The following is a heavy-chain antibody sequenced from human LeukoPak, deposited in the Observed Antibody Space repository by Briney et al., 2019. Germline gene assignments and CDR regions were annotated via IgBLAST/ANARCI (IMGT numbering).Heavy chain of an antibody. J-gene: IGHJ4*02. CDR2: IYYSGST. Sequence: SQTLSLTCTVSGGSISSGDYYWSWIRQPPGKGLEWIGYIYYSGSTYYNPSLKSRVTISVDTSKNQFSLKLSSVTAADTAVYYCARVGDYGSGSYFIDYWGQGTLVTVSS. D-gene: IGHD3-10*01. CDR1: GGSISSGDYY. CDR3: ARVGDYGSGSYFIDY. V-gene: IGHV4-30-4*01.